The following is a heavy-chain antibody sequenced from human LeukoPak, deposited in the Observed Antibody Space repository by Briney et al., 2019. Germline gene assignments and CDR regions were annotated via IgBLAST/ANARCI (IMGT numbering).Heavy chain of an antibody. Sequence: GASVTVSCKASGYTFTGYYMHWVRQAPGQGLEWMGWVNPNSGGTNYAQKFQGRVTMTRDTSISTAYMELSRLRSDDTAVYYCARGRNRVSSGWYGDWFDPWGQGTLVTVSS. V-gene: IGHV1-2*02. CDR1: GYTFTGYY. CDR2: VNPNSGGT. J-gene: IGHJ5*02. CDR3: ARGRNRVSSGWYGDWFDP. D-gene: IGHD6-19*01.